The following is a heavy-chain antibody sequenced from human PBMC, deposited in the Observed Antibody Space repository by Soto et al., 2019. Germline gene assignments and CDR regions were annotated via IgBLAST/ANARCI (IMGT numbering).Heavy chain of an antibody. CDR3: ARDFRSYYYDSSGYPPEWFDY. V-gene: IGHV3-11*05. CDR2: ISSSSSYT. CDR1: GFTFSDYY. D-gene: IGHD3-22*01. J-gene: IGHJ4*02. Sequence: PGGSLRLSCAASGFTFSDYYMSWIRQAPGKGLEWVSYISSSSSYTNYADSVKGRFTISRDNAKNSLYLQMNSLRAEDTAVYYCARDFRSYYYDSSGYPPEWFDYWGRGTPVTVSS.